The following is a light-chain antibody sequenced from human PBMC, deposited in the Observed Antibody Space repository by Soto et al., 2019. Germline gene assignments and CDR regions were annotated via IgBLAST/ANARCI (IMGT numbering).Light chain of an antibody. CDR3: QQSSSTLFT. V-gene: IGKV1-39*01. CDR1: QSISGY. CDR2: AAS. J-gene: IGKJ3*01. Sequence: DIQMTQSPSSLSASVGDRVTITCRASQSISGYLNWYQQKPGKAPKLLIYAASTLQSGVPSRFSGSGSGTDFTLTISSLQPEDFATYYCQQSSSTLFTFGPGTSVYI.